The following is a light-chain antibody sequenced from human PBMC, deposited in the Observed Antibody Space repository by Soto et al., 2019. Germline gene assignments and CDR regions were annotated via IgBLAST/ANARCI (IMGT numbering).Light chain of an antibody. CDR2: GAS. Sequence: EIVMTQSSATLSVSPGERATLSCRASQSVSSNLAWHQQKPGQAPRLLMYGASTRATGIPARFSGSGSGTEFTLTISSLQSEDFAVYYCQQYNNWPWTFGQGTTLDIK. CDR1: QSVSSN. CDR3: QQYNNWPWT. V-gene: IGKV3-15*01. J-gene: IGKJ1*01.